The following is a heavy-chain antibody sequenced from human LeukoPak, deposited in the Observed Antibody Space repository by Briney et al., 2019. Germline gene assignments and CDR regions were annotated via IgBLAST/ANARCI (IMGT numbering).Heavy chain of an antibody. V-gene: IGHV4-34*01. Sequence: PSETLSFTCAVYGGSFSGYYWSWIRQPPGKGLEWIGEINHSGSTNYNPSLKSRVTISVDTSKNQFSLKLSSVTAADTAVYYCARSGMDYYDSSGYYVYWGQGTLVTVSS. CDR2: INHSGST. J-gene: IGHJ4*02. CDR1: GGSFSGYY. CDR3: ARSGMDYYDSSGYYVY. D-gene: IGHD3-22*01.